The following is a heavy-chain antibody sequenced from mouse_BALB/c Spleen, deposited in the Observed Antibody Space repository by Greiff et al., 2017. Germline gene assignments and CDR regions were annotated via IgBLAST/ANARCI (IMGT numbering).Heavy chain of an antibody. CDR2: ISSGSSTI. CDR1: GFTFSSFG. V-gene: IGHV5-17*02. J-gene: IGHJ2*01. Sequence: DEHLVESGGGLVQPGGSRKLSCAASGFTFSSFGMHWVRQAPEKGLEWVAYISSGSSTIYYADTVKGRFTISRDNPKNTLFLQMTSLRSEDTAMYYCARSFDYWGQGTTLTVSS. CDR3: ARSFDY.